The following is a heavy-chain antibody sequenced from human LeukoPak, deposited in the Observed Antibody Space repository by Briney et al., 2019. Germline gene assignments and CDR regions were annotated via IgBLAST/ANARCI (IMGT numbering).Heavy chain of an antibody. V-gene: IGHV1-8*03. J-gene: IGHJ6*03. Sequence: GASVKVSCKASGYTFTSYDINWVRQATGQGLEWMGWMNPNSGNTGYAQKFQGRVTITRNTSISTAYMELSSLRSEDTAVYYCARGFFGSGWYGYYYMDVWDKGTTVTVSS. CDR1: GYTFTSYD. CDR2: MNPNSGNT. CDR3: ARGFFGSGWYGYYYMDV. D-gene: IGHD6-19*01.